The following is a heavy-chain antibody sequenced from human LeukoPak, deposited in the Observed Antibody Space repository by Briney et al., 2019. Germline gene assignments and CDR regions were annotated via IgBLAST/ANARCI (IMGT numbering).Heavy chain of an antibody. CDR3: ARGDLGYCSGGSCYSPDY. J-gene: IGHJ4*02. Sequence: GGSLRLSCAASGFPFSSYSLNWVRQAPGKGLEWVSSVSSSSSYIYYADSVKGRFTISRDNARNSLYLQMNSLRAEDTAVYYCARGDLGYCSGGSCYSPDYWAREPWSPSPQ. V-gene: IGHV3-21*01. CDR1: GFPFSSYS. D-gene: IGHD2-15*01. CDR2: VSSSSSYI.